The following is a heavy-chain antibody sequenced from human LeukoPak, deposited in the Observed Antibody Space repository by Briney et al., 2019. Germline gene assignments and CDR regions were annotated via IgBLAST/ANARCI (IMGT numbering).Heavy chain of an antibody. J-gene: IGHJ4*02. V-gene: IGHV3-23*01. CDR2: ISGSGGST. Sequence: AGGSLRLSCAASGFTFSSYSMTWVRQAPGKGLEWVSAISGSGGSTYYADSVKGRFTISRDNSKNTLYLQMNSLRAEDTAVYYCARAPSIAAAEPFDYWGQGTLVTVSS. CDR1: GFTFSSYS. D-gene: IGHD6-13*01. CDR3: ARAPSIAAAEPFDY.